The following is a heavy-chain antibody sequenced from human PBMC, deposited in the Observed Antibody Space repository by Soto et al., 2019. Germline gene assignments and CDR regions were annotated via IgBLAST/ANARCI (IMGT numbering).Heavy chain of an antibody. D-gene: IGHD6-13*01. J-gene: IGHJ6*02. CDR3: AREGIAAAGTLYGMHV. CDR2: INPSGGST. V-gene: IGHV1-46*03. CDR1: GYTFTSYY. Sequence: ASVKVSCNASGYTFTSYYMHWVRQAPGQGLEWMGIINPSGGSTSYAQKFQGRVTMTRDTSTSTVYMELSSLRSEDTAVYYCAREGIAAAGTLYGMHVWGQGTTVTVSS.